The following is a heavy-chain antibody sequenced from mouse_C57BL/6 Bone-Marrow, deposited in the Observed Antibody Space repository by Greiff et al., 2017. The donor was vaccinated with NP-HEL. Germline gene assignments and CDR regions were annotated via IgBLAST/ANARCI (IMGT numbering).Heavy chain of an antibody. D-gene: IGHD2-5*01. J-gene: IGHJ2*01. Sequence: RVESGGDLVKPGGSLKLSCAASGFTFSSYGMSWVRQTPDKRLEWVATISSGGSYTYYPDSVKGRFTISRDNAKNTLYLQMSSLKSEDTAMYYCARHYYSNYFDYWGQGTTLTVSS. CDR3: ARHYYSNYFDY. CDR1: GFTFSSYG. V-gene: IGHV5-6*01. CDR2: ISSGGSYT.